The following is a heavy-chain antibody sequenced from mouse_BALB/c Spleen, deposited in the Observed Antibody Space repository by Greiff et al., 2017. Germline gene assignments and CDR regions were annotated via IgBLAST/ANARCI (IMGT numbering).Heavy chain of an antibody. J-gene: IGHJ4*01. CDR3: TLYAMDY. V-gene: IGHV6-6*02. CDR1: GFTFSNYW. CDR2: IRLKSNNYAT. Sequence: LQQSGGGLVQPGGSMKLSCVASGFTFSNYWMNWVRQSPEKGLEWVAEIRLKSNNYATHYAESVKGRFTISRDDSKSSVYLQMNNLRAEDTGIYYCTLYAMDYWGQGTSVTVSS.